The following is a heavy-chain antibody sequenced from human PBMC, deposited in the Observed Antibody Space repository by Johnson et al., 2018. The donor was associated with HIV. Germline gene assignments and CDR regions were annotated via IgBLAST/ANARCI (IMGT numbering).Heavy chain of an antibody. CDR1: GFTVSSNY. D-gene: IGHD6-13*01. Sequence: MLLVESGGGLVQPGGSLRLSCAASGFTVSSNYMSWVRQAPGKGLEWVSGSNWDGGSTDYANSVKGRFTISRDNDKNSLHLEMNSLSAEDTALYYCEKTVRCPGTWYESAFDIWGQGPRVTVSS. J-gene: IGHJ3*02. V-gene: IGHV3-20*04. CDR2: SNWDGGST. CDR3: EKTVRCPGTWYESAFDI.